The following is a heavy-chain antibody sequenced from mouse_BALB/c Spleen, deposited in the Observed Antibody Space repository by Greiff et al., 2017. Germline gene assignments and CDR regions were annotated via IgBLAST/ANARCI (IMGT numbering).Heavy chain of an antibody. Sequence: VHLVESGAELVRPGSSVKISCKASGYAFSSYWMNWVKQRPGQGLEWIGQIYPGDGDTNYNGKFKGKATLTADKSSSTAYMQLSSLTSEDSAVFFCAPDGYYAWFAYWGQGTLVTVSA. V-gene: IGHV1-80*01. D-gene: IGHD2-3*01. CDR2: IYPGDGDT. CDR3: APDGYYAWFAY. CDR1: GYAFSSYW. J-gene: IGHJ3*01.